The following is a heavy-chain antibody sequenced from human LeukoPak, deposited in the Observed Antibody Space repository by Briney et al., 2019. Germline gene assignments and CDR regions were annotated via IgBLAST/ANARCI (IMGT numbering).Heavy chain of an antibody. CDR1: GGTFSSYA. CDR2: VIPIFGTA. D-gene: IGHD7-27*01. Sequence: SVKVSCKASGGTFSSYAISWVRQAPGQGLEWMGGVIPIFGTANYAQKFQDRVTMTRNTSISTAYMELSSLRSDDTAVYYCARGPPNWGYDYWGPGTLVTVSS. CDR3: ARGPPNWGYDY. V-gene: IGHV1-69*05. J-gene: IGHJ4*02.